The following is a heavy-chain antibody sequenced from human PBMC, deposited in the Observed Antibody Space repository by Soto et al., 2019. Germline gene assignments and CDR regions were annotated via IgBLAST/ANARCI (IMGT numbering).Heavy chain of an antibody. V-gene: IGHV3-48*02. CDR3: ARLVGATLYYYYGMDV. CDR2: INGVGSTI. D-gene: IGHD1-26*01. CDR1: GFTFSSYS. J-gene: IGHJ6*02. Sequence: GGSLRHSCAASGFTFSSYSMNWDRQAPGKGLEWISYINGVGSTIYYADSVRGRFTISRDNAKNSLFLQMNSLRDEDTAVYYCARLVGATLYYYYGMDVWGQGTTVTVSS.